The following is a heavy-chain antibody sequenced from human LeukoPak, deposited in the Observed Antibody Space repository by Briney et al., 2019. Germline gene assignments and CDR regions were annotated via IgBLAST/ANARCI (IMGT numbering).Heavy chain of an antibody. V-gene: IGHV3-30*02. CDR2: IRYDGSNK. Sequence: PGGSLRLSCAASGFTFSSYGMHWVRQAPGKGLEWVAFIRYDGSNKYYTDSVKGRFTISRDNSKNTLYLQMNSLRAEDTAVYYCAKHRSHLTTFDYWGQGTLVTVSS. D-gene: IGHD1-1*01. CDR3: AKHRSHLTTFDY. J-gene: IGHJ4*02. CDR1: GFTFSSYG.